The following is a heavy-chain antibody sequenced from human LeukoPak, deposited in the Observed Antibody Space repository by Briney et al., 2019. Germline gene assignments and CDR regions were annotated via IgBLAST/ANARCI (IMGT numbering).Heavy chain of an antibody. CDR3: ARTGIQWLVEDWFDP. Sequence: ASVKVSCKASGYTFTGYYMHWVRQAPGQGLEWMGWINPNSGGTNYAQKFQGRVTMTRDTSISTAYMELSRLRSDDTAVYYCARTGIQWLVEDWFDPWGQGTLVTVSS. V-gene: IGHV1-2*02. D-gene: IGHD6-19*01. CDR2: INPNSGGT. J-gene: IGHJ5*02. CDR1: GYTFTGYY.